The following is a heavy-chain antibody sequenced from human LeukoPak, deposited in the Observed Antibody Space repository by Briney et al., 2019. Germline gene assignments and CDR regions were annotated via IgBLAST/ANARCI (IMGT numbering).Heavy chain of an antibody. D-gene: IGHD5-18*01. CDR2: ISYSGST. J-gene: IGHJ4*02. Sequence: PSETLSLTCTVSTDSISSYYWSWIRRAPGKGLEWIGYISYSGSTNYNPSLKSRVTISVDTSKNQFSLKLSSVTAADTAVYYCARAGGYSYGHIDYWGQGTLVTVSS. CDR3: ARAGGYSYGHIDY. CDR1: TDSISSYY. V-gene: IGHV4-59*01.